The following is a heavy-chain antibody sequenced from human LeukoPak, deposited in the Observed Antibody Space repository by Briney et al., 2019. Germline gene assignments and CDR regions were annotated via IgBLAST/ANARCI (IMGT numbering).Heavy chain of an antibody. Sequence: SETLSLTCTVSGGSISSYYWSWIRQPAGKGLEWIGRIYTSGSTNYNPSLKSRVTMSVDTSKNQFSLKLSSVTAADTAVYYCXXEXXERITMVRGVKPNPKLNWFDPWGQGTLVTVSS. V-gene: IGHV4-4*07. CDR2: IYTSGST. CDR3: XXEXXERITMVRGVKPNPKLNWFDP. CDR1: GGSISSYY. D-gene: IGHD3-10*01. J-gene: IGHJ5*02.